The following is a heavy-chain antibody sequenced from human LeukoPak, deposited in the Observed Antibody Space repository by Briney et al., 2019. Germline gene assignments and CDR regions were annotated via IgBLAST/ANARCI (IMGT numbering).Heavy chain of an antibody. CDR1: GYTFIDYY. J-gene: IGHJ6*02. V-gene: IGHV1-2*06. D-gene: IGHD1-26*01. Sequence: ASVKVSCKASGYTFIDYYIHWVRQAPGQGLEWMGRINPSSGGTNYAQKFQGRVTMTRDTSISTAYMELSRLRSDDTAVYFCARDGGSFSYNMDVWGQGTTVTVSS. CDR2: INPSSGGT. CDR3: ARDGGSFSYNMDV.